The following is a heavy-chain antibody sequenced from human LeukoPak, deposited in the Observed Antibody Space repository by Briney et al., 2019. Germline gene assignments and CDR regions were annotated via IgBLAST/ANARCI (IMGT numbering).Heavy chain of an antibody. CDR2: ISYDGSNK. V-gene: IGHV3-30*03. J-gene: IGHJ4*02. D-gene: IGHD5-18*01. CDR3: ARDWRGYSYGSNDY. CDR1: GFPFSYYG. Sequence: PGGSLRLSCAASGFPFSYYGMHWVRQAPGKGLEWVAVISYDGSNKYYADSVKGRFTISRDNSKNTLYLQMNSLRAEDTAVYYCARDWRGYSYGSNDYWGQGTLVTVSS.